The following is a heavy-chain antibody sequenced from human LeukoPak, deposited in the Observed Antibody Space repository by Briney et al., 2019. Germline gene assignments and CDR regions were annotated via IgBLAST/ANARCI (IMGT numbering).Heavy chain of an antibody. CDR3: ARDRESYGSDDAFDI. J-gene: IGHJ3*02. CDR2: IVVGSGNT. D-gene: IGHD3-10*01. V-gene: IGHV1-58*02. CDR1: GFTFTSSA. Sequence: SVKVSCKASGFTFTSSAMQWVRQARGQRLEWIGWIVVGSGNTNYAQKFQERVTITRDMSTSTAYMELSSLRSEDTAVYYCARDRESYGSDDAFDIWGQGTMVTVSS.